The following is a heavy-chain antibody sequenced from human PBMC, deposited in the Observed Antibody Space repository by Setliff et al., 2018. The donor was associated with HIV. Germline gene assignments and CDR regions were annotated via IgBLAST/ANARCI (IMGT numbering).Heavy chain of an antibody. CDR1: GGPIRSSTYY. CDR3: AGGPTTRYFDH. J-gene: IGHJ4*02. V-gene: IGHV4-39*01. CDR2: IYHSGST. Sequence: SETLSLTCTVSGGPIRSSTYYWGWIRQPPGKGLEWIATIYHSGSTYYNPSLKSRVTGSVDTSKNQISLKLSSVTAADTAVYYCAGGPTTRYFDHWGQGNLVTVSS. D-gene: IGHD3-16*01.